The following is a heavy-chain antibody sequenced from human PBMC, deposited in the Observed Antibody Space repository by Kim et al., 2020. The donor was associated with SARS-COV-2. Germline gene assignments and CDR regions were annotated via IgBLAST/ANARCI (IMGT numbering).Heavy chain of an antibody. J-gene: IGHJ3*02. CDR1: GFTFSLYA. CDR2: ISYDGITK. CDR3: ARGARALDI. V-gene: IGHV3-30*04. Sequence: GGSLRLSCAASGFTFSLYAMHWVRQAPGKGLEWVAFISYDGITKYYADSVRGRFTISRDNSKNTLYLQMNSLRAEDTAFYYCARGARALDIWGQGTMVTVPS.